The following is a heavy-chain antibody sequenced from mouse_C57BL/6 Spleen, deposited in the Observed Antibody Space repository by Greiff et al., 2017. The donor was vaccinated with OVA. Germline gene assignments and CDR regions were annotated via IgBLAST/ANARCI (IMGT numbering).Heavy chain of an antibody. V-gene: IGHV6-6*01. D-gene: IGHD4-1*01. CDR1: GFTFSDAW. CDR2: IRNKANNHAT. Sequence: DVMLVESGGGLVQPGGSMKLSCAASGFTFSDAWMDWVRQSPEKGLEWVAEIRNKANNHATYYAESVKGRFTISRDDSKRSVYLQMNSLGAEDTGIYYCTWDPFAYWGQGTLVTVSA. J-gene: IGHJ3*01. CDR3: TWDPFAY.